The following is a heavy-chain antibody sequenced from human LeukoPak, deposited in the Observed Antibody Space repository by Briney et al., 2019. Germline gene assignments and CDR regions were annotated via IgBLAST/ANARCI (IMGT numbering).Heavy chain of an antibody. Sequence: AGGSLRLSCAASGFTFSDYYMSWIRQAPGKGLEWVSYISSSGSTIYYADSVKGRFTISRDNAKNSLYLQMNSLRAEDTAVYYCARDSGSYYSSPEYNWFDPWGQGTLVTVPS. CDR2: ISSSGSTI. CDR3: ARDSGSYYSSPEYNWFDP. CDR1: GFTFSDYY. D-gene: IGHD1-26*01. V-gene: IGHV3-11*01. J-gene: IGHJ5*02.